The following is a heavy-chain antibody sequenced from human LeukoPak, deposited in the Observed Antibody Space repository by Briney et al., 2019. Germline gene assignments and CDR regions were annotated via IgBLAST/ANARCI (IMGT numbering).Heavy chain of an antibody. CDR2: ISNYGGTT. V-gene: IGHV3-64D*06. D-gene: IGHD4-17*01. Sequence: GGSLRLSCSASGFTFSSYAIHWVRQPPGNGLEYVSTISNYGGTTYYADSVKGRFTISRDNSKNTLYLQMRSLRAEDPAVYFCVKRWSGKLNTDQDYWGQGTLVTVSS. CDR1: GFTFSSYA. J-gene: IGHJ4*02. CDR3: VKRWSGKLNTDQDY.